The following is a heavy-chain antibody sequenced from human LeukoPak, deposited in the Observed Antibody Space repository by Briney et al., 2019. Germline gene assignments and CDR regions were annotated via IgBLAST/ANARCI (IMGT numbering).Heavy chain of an antibody. Sequence: PGRSLRLSCAASGFTFSSYAMHWVRQAPGKGLEWVAGISYDGSNKYYADSVKGRFTISRDNSKNTLYLQMNSLRAEDTAVYYCARDKGISVAGTGGFDYWGQRTLVTVSS. CDR1: GFTFSSYA. D-gene: IGHD6-19*01. CDR3: ARDKGISVAGTGGFDY. V-gene: IGHV3-30-3*01. J-gene: IGHJ4*02. CDR2: ISYDGSNK.